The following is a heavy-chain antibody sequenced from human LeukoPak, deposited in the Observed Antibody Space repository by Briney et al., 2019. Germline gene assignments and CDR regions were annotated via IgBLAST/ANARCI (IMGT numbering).Heavy chain of an antibody. D-gene: IGHD3-9*01. CDR2: IHWNGDTT. V-gene: IGHV3-20*04. CDR3: ARGLRYYYHYYMDV. J-gene: IGHJ6*03. Sequence: AGGSLRLSCTASGFTFDDYGMNWVRQAPGKGLEWISGIHWNGDTTNYAASVEGRFTISRDNAKNSLYLQMNSLRAEDTALYYCARGLRYYYHYYMDVWGKGTTVTVSS. CDR1: GFTFDDYG.